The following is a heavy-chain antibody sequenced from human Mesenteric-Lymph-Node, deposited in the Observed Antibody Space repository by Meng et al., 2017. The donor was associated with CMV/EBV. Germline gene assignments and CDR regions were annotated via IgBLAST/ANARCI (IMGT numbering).Heavy chain of an antibody. Sequence: SGDTFTSYGVDWVRQAPGQGLEWMGWINPYNGNTKYAQKLQGRVTMTTDTSTSTAYMELRSLKSDDTAIYYCAIQSASYFDTSGYYYWGQGTLVTVSS. J-gene: IGHJ4*02. V-gene: IGHV1-18*04. CDR1: GDTFTSYG. CDR2: INPYNGNT. CDR3: AIQSASYFDTSGYYY. D-gene: IGHD3-22*01.